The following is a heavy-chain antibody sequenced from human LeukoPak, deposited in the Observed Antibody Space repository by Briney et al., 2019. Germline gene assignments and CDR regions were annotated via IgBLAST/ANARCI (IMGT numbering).Heavy chain of an antibody. CDR3: ATSIVGAESLDY. CDR2: ISYDGSNK. V-gene: IGHV3-30*03. D-gene: IGHD1-26*01. Sequence: GSLRLSCAASGFTFSSYGMHWVRQAPGKGLEWVAVISYDGSNKYYADSVKGRFTISRDNSKNTLYLQMNSLRAEDTAVYYCATSIVGAESLDYWGQGTLVTVSS. CDR1: GFTFSSYG. J-gene: IGHJ4*02.